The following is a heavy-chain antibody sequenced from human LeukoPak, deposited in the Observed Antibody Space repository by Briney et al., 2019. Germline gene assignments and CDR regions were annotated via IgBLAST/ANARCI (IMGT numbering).Heavy chain of an antibody. CDR3: ARANNWNEGVDY. CDR1: GGTFSSYA. Sequence: ASVKVSCKASGGTFSSYAISWVRQAPGQGLEWMGGIIPIFGTANYAQKFQGRVTITADESTSTAYMELSSLRSEDTAAYYCARANNWNEGVDYWGQGTLVTVSS. J-gene: IGHJ4*02. V-gene: IGHV1-69*13. CDR2: IIPIFGTA. D-gene: IGHD1-1*01.